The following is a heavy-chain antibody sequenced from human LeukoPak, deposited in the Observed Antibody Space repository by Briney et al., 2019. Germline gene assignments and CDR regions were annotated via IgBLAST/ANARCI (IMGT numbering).Heavy chain of an antibody. J-gene: IGHJ4*02. CDR2: IYSGGST. CDR3: ARGLDWY. V-gene: IGHV3-66*02. CDR1: GFTANNNY. D-gene: IGHD3/OR15-3a*01. Sequence: GGSLRLSCAASGFTANNNYMSWVRQAPGKGLEWVSVIYSGGSTYYADSVKGRFTISRDKSKNTLYLQMNSLRVEDTAVYYCARGLDWYWGQGTLVTVSS.